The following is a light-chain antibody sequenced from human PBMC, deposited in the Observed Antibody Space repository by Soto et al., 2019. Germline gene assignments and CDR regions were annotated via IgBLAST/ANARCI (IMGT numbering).Light chain of an antibody. CDR1: QSVSSNY. CDR3: QQYGSSPWT. J-gene: IGKJ1*01. Sequence: EIVLTQSPATLSLAPGERATLSCGASQSVSSNYLAWYQQKPGLAPRLLIYGASRRATGIPDRFSGSGSGTDLALTISRLEPADFAVDYCQQYGSSPWTFGQGTKVEIK. V-gene: IGKV3D-20*01. CDR2: GAS.